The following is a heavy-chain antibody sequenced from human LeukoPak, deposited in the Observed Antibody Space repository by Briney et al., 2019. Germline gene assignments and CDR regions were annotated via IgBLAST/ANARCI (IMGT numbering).Heavy chain of an antibody. V-gene: IGHV3-53*01. CDR2: IYSGGST. D-gene: IGHD5-12*01. Sequence: GGSLRPSCAASGFTVSSNYMSWVRQAPGKGLEWVSVIYSGGSTYYADSVKGRFTISRDNSKNTLYLQMNSLRAEDTAVYYCARDGYSGYGAFDYWGQGTLVTVPS. J-gene: IGHJ4*02. CDR3: ARDGYSGYGAFDY. CDR1: GFTVSSNY.